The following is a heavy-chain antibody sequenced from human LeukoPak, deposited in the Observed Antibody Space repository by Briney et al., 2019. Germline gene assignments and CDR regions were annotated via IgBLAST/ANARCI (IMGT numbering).Heavy chain of an antibody. J-gene: IGHJ5*02. Sequence: ASVKVSCKASGYTFTSYYMHWVRQAPGQGLEWMGIINPSGGSTSYAQKFQGRVTITTDESTSTAYMELSSLRSEDTAVYYCARKLTSIAVAGPGSYNWFDPWGQGTLVTVSS. V-gene: IGHV1-46*01. CDR2: INPSGGST. CDR1: GYTFTSYY. D-gene: IGHD6-19*01. CDR3: ARKLTSIAVAGPGSYNWFDP.